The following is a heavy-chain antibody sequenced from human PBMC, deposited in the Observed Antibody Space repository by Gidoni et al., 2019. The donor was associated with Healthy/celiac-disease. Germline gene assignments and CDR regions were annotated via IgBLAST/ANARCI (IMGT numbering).Heavy chain of an antibody. CDR3: AKTPRTYYYDSSGYDYFDY. V-gene: IGHV3-23*04. D-gene: IGHD3-22*01. CDR2: ISGSGGST. J-gene: IGHJ4*02. CDR1: GFTFSHYA. Sequence: EVQLVESGGGLVQPGGSLRLSCAGSGFTFSHYAMSWVRQAPGKGLGGVSAISGSGGSTYYADSVKGWFTISRENSKNTLYMQMNSLRAEDTALYYCAKTPRTYYYDSSGYDYFDYWGQGTLVTVSS.